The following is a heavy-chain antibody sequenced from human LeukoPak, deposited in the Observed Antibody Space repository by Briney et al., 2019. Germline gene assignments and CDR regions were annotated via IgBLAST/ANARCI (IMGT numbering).Heavy chain of an antibody. J-gene: IGHJ4*02. CDR2: IFSSGNT. V-gene: IGHV4-4*07. D-gene: IGHD3-16*01. Sequence: SETLSLTCTVSGGSISSYYWSWIRQPAGKGLEWIGRIFSSGNTKYNPSLKSRVIMSVDTSRNQFSLKVTSVTAADTAVYYCAREGGGFDYWGQGTLVTVSS. CDR3: AREGGGFDY. CDR1: GGSISSYY.